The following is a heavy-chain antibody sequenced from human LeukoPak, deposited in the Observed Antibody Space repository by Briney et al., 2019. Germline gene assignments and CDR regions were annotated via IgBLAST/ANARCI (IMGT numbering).Heavy chain of an antibody. V-gene: IGHV1-24*01. Sequence: ASVKVFCKVSGYTLTELSMHWVRQAPGKGLEWMGGFDPEDGETIYAQKFQGRVTMTEDTSTDTAYMELSSLRSEDTAVYYCATDLIDSPRYSSSSDWGQGTLVTVSS. CDR3: ATDLIDSPRYSSSSD. CDR2: FDPEDGET. CDR1: GYTLTELS. D-gene: IGHD6-13*01. J-gene: IGHJ4*02.